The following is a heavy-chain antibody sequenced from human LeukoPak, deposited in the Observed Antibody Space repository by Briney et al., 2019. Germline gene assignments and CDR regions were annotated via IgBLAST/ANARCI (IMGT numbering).Heavy chain of an antibody. CDR2: IYYSGST. CDR1: GGSISSYY. CDR3: ARGRSSTSCQIGSALVY. J-gene: IGHJ4*02. Sequence: PETLSLTCTVSGGSISSYYWSWIRQPPGKGLEWIGYIYYSGSTNYNPSLKSRVTISVDTSKNQFSLKLSSVTAADTAVYYCARGRSSTSCQIGSALVYWGQGTLVTVSS. V-gene: IGHV4-59*01. D-gene: IGHD2-2*01.